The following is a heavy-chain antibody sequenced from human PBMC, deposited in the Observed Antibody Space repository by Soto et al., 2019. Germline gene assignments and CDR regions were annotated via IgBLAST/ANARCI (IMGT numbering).Heavy chain of an antibody. CDR3: ARSPSGPSYYYYYGMDV. Sequence: ASVKVSCKASGYTFTGYYMHWVLQAPGQGLEWMGWINPNSGGTNYAQKFQGCVTMTRDTSISTAYMELSRLRSDDTAVYYCARSPSGPSYYYYYGMDVWGQGTTVTVS. CDR1: GYTFTGYY. D-gene: IGHD6-19*01. J-gene: IGHJ6*02. V-gene: IGHV1-2*04. CDR2: INPNSGGT.